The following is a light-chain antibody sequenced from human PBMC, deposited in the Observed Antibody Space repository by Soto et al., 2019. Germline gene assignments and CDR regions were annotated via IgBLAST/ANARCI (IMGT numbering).Light chain of an antibody. CDR3: QQYNNSPPWT. Sequence: EIVMTQSPATLSVSPGERATLSCRASQSVSSNLAWYQQKPGQAPRLLIYGASTRATGIPARFSGSWSGTEFTIAISSLQSEDFAVYYCQQYNNSPPWTFDKGTKVEIK. J-gene: IGKJ1*01. CDR2: GAS. CDR1: QSVSSN. V-gene: IGKV3-15*01.